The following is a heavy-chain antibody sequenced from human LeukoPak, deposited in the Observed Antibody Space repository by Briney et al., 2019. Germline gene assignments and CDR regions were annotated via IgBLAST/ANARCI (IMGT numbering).Heavy chain of an antibody. V-gene: IGHV4-59*08. J-gene: IGHJ4*02. Sequence: SETLSLTCIVSGGSINYYYWTWIRQPPGKGLEWIGYIYSSGTTDYNPSLKSRATISVDTSKNQFSLKLSSVTAADTAVYYCARHYYGSGSYYKTAGFDYWGQGTLVTVSS. CDR3: ARHYYGSGSYYKTAGFDY. D-gene: IGHD3-10*01. CDR2: IYSSGTT. CDR1: GGSINYYY.